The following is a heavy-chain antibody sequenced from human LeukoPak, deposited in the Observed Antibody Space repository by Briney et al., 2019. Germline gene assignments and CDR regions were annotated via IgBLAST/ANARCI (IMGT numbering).Heavy chain of an antibody. CDR2: IYSGGTT. D-gene: IGHD1/OR15-1a*01. V-gene: IGHV3-53*01. Sequence: GGSLRLSCAASGFVFSTYAMSWVRQAPGKGLEWVSVIYSGGTTYYADSVKGRFTISRDNSKNTLSLQMNSLRAEDTAVYYCARDGYGNNYMDVWGKRTTVTVSS. CDR1: GFVFSTYA. J-gene: IGHJ6*03. CDR3: ARDGYGNNYMDV.